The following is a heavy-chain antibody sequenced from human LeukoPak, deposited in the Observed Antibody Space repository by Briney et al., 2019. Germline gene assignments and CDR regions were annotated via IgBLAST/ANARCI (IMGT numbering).Heavy chain of an antibody. CDR3: ANRFSYGPNEYFDY. Sequence: GGSLRLSCAASGFTFSSNWMHWVRQAPGKGLVWVSRINEDRSTTNYADSVKGRFTISRDNSKNTLYLQMNSLRAEDTAVYYCANRFSYGPNEYFDYWGQGTLVTVSS. J-gene: IGHJ4*02. D-gene: IGHD5-18*01. CDR2: INEDRSTT. CDR1: GFTFSSNW. V-gene: IGHV3-74*01.